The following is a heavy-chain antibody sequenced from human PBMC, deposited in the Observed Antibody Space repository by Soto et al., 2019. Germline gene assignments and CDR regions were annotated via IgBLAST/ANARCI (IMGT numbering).Heavy chain of an antibody. CDR3: ARELSGRADV. V-gene: IGHV3-74*03. J-gene: IGHJ6*02. D-gene: IGHD3-10*01. Sequence: GGSLRLSCVASEFTFSSYGMHWVRQVPSKGVVCFARLKEDGSFASYADSVEGRFSISRDNAKKTRYLQMNSLSAEDSALYYCARELSGRADVWGQGTTVTVSS. CDR2: LKEDGSFA. CDR1: EFTFSSYG.